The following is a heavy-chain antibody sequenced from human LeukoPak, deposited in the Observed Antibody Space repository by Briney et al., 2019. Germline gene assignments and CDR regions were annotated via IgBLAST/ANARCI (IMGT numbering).Heavy chain of an antibody. CDR3: ARNTYDFWSGHTYYYYYMDV. V-gene: IGHV4-59*01. CDR1: GGSISSYY. J-gene: IGHJ6*03. Sequence: SETLSLTCTVSGGSISSYYWSWIRQPPGKGLGWIGYIYYSGSTNYNPSLKSRVTISVDTSKNQFSLKLSSVTAADTAVYYCARNTYDFWSGHTYYYYYMDVWGKGTTVTVSS. CDR2: IYYSGST. D-gene: IGHD3-3*01.